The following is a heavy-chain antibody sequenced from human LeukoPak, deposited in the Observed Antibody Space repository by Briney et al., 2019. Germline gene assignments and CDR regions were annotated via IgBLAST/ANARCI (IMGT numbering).Heavy chain of an antibody. V-gene: IGHV3-49*04. D-gene: IGHD2-21*01. CDR3: TREAYFGDVDY. J-gene: IGHJ4*02. CDR1: GFTFSSYA. Sequence: GGSLRLSCAASGFTFSSYAMHWVRQAPGKGLEWVGFIRSKAYGGTTEYAASVKGRFTISRDDSKSIAYLQMNSLKTEDTAVYYCTREAYFGDVDYWGQGTLVTVSS. CDR2: IRSKAYGGTT.